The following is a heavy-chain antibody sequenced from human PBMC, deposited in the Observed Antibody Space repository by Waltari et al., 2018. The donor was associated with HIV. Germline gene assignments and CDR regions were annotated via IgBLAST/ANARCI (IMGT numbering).Heavy chain of an antibody. CDR3: ARGCPNMAYCDH. V-gene: IGHV3-48*02. D-gene: IGHD7-27*01. CDR2: ITSSSSTI. CDR1: GFTFSSHT. J-gene: IGHJ4*02. Sequence: EVQLVESGGGLVQPGGGGSLRLSCAASGFTFSSHTMHWVRRAPGKGLEGGSCITSSSSTIHYADSVEGRFTISRDNAKNSLYLQMNSLRDEDTAVYYCARGCPNMAYCDHWGQGTLVTVSS.